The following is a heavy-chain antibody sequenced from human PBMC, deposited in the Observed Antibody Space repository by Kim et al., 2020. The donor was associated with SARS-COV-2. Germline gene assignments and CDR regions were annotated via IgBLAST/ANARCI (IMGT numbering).Heavy chain of an antibody. CDR3: ASSSPYSSFDY. D-gene: IGHD1-26*01. CDR2: IKQDGSDK. V-gene: IGHV3-7*01. CDR1: GFTFNNYW. Sequence: GGSLRLSCAASGFTFNNYWMSWVRQTPGKGLEWLANIKQDGSDKNYVDSVKGRFTISRDNAKSSLYLQMSSLRAEDTAVYYCASSSPYSSFDYWGQGTLVTVSS. J-gene: IGHJ4*02.